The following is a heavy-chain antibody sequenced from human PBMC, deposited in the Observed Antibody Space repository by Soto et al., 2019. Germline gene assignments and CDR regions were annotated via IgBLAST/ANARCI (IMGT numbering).Heavy chain of an antibody. D-gene: IGHD6-6*01. CDR3: ANSYMGSSPCYYHYYMDV. Sequence: GGSLRLSCAASGFTFSSYAMSWVRQAPGKGLEWFSAISGSSGSTYYADSVKGRFTISRDNSKNTLYLQMNSLRAEDTAVYYCANSYMGSSPCYYHYYMDVWGKGTTVTVSS. CDR2: ISGSSGST. J-gene: IGHJ6*03. CDR1: GFTFSSYA. V-gene: IGHV3-23*01.